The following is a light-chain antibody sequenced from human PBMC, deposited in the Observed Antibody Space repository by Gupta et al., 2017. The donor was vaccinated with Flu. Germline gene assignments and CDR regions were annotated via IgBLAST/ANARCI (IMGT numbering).Light chain of an antibody. J-gene: IGLJ2*01. CDR1: SSDIASSNR. Sequence: VTISCTGTSSDIASSNRVSWYQQPPGTAPKLIIYEVTNRPSGVPDRFSGSKSGNTASLSISGLQTEDEADYYCSSHTGSGTSVVFGGGTKVTVL. CDR3: SSHTGSGTSVV. V-gene: IGLV2-18*02. CDR2: EVT.